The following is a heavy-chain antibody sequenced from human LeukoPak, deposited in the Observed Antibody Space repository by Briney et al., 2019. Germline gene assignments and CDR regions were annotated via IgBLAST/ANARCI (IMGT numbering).Heavy chain of an antibody. V-gene: IGHV1-69*04. CDR1: GGTFSSYT. Sequence: ASVKVSRKASGGTFSSYTISWVRQAPGQGLEWMGRIIPILGIANYAQKFQGRVTITADKSTSTAYMELSSLRSEDTAVYYCARDRGEKFIVGATSLDYWGQGTLVTVSS. J-gene: IGHJ4*02. D-gene: IGHD1-26*01. CDR2: IIPILGIA. CDR3: ARDRGEKFIVGATSLDY.